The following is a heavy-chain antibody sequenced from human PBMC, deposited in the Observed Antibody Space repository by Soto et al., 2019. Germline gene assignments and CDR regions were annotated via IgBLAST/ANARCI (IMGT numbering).Heavy chain of an antibody. V-gene: IGHV3-23*01. J-gene: IGHJ4*02. D-gene: IGHD3-10*01. CDR1: GFTFSSYA. Sequence: EVQLLESGGGLVQPGGSLRLSCAASGFTFSSYAMSWVRQAPGKGLEWVSAISGSGGSTYYADSAKGRFTISRDNSKNTLYLQMNSLRAEDTAVYYWAKASGWFGEFDYWGQGTLVTVSS. CDR2: ISGSGGST. CDR3: AKASGWFGEFDY.